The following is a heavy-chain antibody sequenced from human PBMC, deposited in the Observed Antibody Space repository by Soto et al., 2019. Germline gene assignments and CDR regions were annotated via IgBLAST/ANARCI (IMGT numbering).Heavy chain of an antibody. CDR3: AHLITMIVVAPEQNALDI. CDR1: GFSLSTSGVG. Sequence: QITLKESGPTLVKPTQTLTLTCTFSGFSLSTSGVGVGWIRQPPGKALEWLALIYWDDDKRYSPSLKSRLTITKDXXKXQXVLTMTNLDPVDTATYCCAHLITMIVVAPEQNALDIWGQGTMVTVSS. V-gene: IGHV2-5*02. CDR2: IYWDDDK. J-gene: IGHJ3*02. D-gene: IGHD3-22*01.